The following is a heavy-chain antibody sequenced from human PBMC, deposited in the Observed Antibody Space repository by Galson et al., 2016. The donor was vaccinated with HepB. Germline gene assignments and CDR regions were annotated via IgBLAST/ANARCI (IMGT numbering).Heavy chain of an antibody. CDR2: TYYRSKWYN. V-gene: IGHV6-1*01. Sequence: CAISGDSVSSNSAAWNWIRQSPSRGLEWLGRTYYRSKWYNDYAVSVRGRLTINPDTSKNQISLHLNSVTPEDTALYFCARVPLIAVVPATKFGALDMWGQGTMVIVSS. J-gene: IGHJ3*02. CDR3: ARVPLIAVVPATKFGALDM. D-gene: IGHD2-2*01. CDR1: GDSVSSNSAA.